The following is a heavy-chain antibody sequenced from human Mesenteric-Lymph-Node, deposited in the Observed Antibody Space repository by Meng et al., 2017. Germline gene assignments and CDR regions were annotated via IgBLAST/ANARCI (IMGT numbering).Heavy chain of an antibody. D-gene: IGHD1-1*01. CDR1: GFTFSSYA. V-gene: IGHV3-23*01. Sequence: EGQLLEAGGGLVQPGGSLRLSCAASGFTFSSYAMSWVRQAPGKGLEWVSGISGSGGSTYYADSVKGRFTISRDNSKNTLYLQMNSLRAEDTAVYYCARDHTTLSSGLGIDYWGQGTLVTVSS. CDR2: ISGSGGST. CDR3: ARDHTTLSSGLGIDY. J-gene: IGHJ4*02.